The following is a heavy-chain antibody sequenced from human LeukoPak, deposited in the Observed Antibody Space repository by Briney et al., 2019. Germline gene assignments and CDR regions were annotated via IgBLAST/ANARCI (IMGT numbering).Heavy chain of an antibody. CDR2: TNPNSGNT. D-gene: IGHD6-19*01. CDR3: ARGSSGWPYQDAFDI. J-gene: IGHJ3*02. Sequence: ASVKVSCKASGYTFTSYDINWVRQATGQGLEWMGWTNPNSGNTGYAQKFQGRVTMARNTSISTAYMELYSLRSEDTAVYYCARGSSGWPYQDAFDIWAQGTMVTVSS. CDR1: GYTFTSYD. V-gene: IGHV1-8*01.